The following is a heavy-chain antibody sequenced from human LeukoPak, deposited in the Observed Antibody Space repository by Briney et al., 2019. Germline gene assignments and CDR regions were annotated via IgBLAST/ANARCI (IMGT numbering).Heavy chain of an antibody. D-gene: IGHD4-17*01. CDR1: GGSISSSSYY. J-gene: IGHJ6*03. Sequence: SETLSLTCTVSGGSISSSSYYWGWIRQPPGKGLEWIGSIYYSGSTYYNPSLKSRVTISVDTSKNQFSLKLSSVTAADTAVYYCARRTVTGGGYYYYYYMNVWGKGTTVTISS. CDR3: ARRTVTGGGYYYYYYMNV. V-gene: IGHV4-39*01. CDR2: IYYSGST.